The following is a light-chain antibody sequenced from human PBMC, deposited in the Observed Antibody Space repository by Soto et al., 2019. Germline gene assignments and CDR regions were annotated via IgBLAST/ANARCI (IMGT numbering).Light chain of an antibody. CDR2: WAS. V-gene: IGKV4-1*01. Sequence: DIVMTQSPDSLAVSLGERATINCKSSQSVLYSSNNKNYLAWYQQKPGQPPMLLIYWASTRESGVPDRFSGSGSGTDFTLTISSLQAEDVAVYYCQQYYSNTPTFGQGTKLEIK. J-gene: IGKJ2*01. CDR1: QSVLYSSNNKNY. CDR3: QQYYSNTPT.